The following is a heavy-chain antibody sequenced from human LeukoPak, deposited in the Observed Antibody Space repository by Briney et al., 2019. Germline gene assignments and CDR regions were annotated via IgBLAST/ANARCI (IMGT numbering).Heavy chain of an antibody. J-gene: IGHJ4*02. CDR3: ANVRGSLPFDY. CDR1: GGSISSSSYY. D-gene: IGHD3-16*01. V-gene: IGHV4-39*01. Sequence: SETLSLTCTVSGGSISSSSYYWGWIRQPPGKGLEWIGSIYYSGSTYYNPSLKSRVTISVDTSKNQFSLKMSSVTAADTAVYYCANVRGSLPFDYLVQGTLVTVSS. CDR2: IYYSGST.